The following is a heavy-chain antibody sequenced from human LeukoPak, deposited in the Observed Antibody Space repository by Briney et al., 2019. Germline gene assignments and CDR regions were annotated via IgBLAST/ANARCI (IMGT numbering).Heavy chain of an antibody. V-gene: IGHV3-23*01. CDR3: AKSGSRWYYYGMDV. CDR2: ISGSGGST. Sequence: GGSLRLFCAASGFTFSSYAMSWVRQAPGKGLECVSAISGSGGSTYYADSVKGRFTISRDNSKYTLYLQMNSLRAEDTAVYYCAKSGSRWYYYGMDVWGQGTTVTVSS. J-gene: IGHJ6*02. CDR1: GFTFSSYA. D-gene: IGHD6-13*01.